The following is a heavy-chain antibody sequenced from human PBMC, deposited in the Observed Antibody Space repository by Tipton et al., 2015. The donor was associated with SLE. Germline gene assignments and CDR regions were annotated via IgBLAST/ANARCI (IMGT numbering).Heavy chain of an antibody. Sequence: TLSLTCTVSGGSISSGCNYWSWIRQHPGKGLEWIGYIYYSGSTYYNPSLKSRVTISVDTSKNQFSLKLSSATAADTAVYYCGGTGTTGWYFDLWGRGTLVTVSS. CDR2: IYYSGST. J-gene: IGHJ2*01. D-gene: IGHD1-1*01. CDR3: GGTGTTGWYFDL. CDR1: GGSISSGCNY. V-gene: IGHV4-31*03.